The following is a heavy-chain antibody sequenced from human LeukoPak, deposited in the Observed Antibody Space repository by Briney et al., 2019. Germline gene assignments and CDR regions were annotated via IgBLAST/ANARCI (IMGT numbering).Heavy chain of an antibody. J-gene: IGHJ3*02. CDR3: ARVSRYFDWLLSGAFDI. CDR1: GYTFTSYY. D-gene: IGHD3-9*01. V-gene: IGHV1-46*01. CDR2: INPSGGST. Sequence: ASVKVSCKASGYTFTSYYMHWVRQAPGQGLEWMGIINPSGGSTSYAQKFQGRVTMTRDTSTSTVYMELSSLRSVDTAVYYCARVSRYFDWLLSGAFDIWGQGTMVTVSS.